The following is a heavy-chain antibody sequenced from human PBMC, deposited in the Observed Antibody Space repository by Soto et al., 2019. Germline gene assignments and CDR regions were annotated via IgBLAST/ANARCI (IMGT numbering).Heavy chain of an antibody. J-gene: IGHJ6*02. CDR2: INHSGST. CDR1: GGSFSGYY. V-gene: IGHV4-34*01. D-gene: IGHD3-3*01. Sequence: SETLSLTCAVYGGSFSGYYWSWIRQPPGKGLEWIGEINHSGSTNYNPSLKSRVTISVDTSKNQFSLKLSSVTAADTAVYYCARVRCAIFGVVIRTHYYGMDVWGQGTTVTVSS. CDR3: ARVRCAIFGVVIRTHYYGMDV.